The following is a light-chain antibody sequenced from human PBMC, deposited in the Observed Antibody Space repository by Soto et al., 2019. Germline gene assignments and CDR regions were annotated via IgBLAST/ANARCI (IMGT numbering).Light chain of an antibody. CDR2: KAS. CDR3: QQYNSHPT. V-gene: IGKV1-5*03. J-gene: IGKJ1*01. Sequence: DIQMTQSPSTLSASVGDRVTITCRASQSISSWLAWYQQKPGKAPKLLIYKASSLESGVPSRFSGSGSGTEFTTTISRQQHDDFANYCCQQYNSHPTFGQGTKVEIK. CDR1: QSISSW.